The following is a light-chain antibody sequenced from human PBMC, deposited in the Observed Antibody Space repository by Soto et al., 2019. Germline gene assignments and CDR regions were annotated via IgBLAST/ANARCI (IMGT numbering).Light chain of an antibody. CDR2: ANN. J-gene: IGLJ2*01. V-gene: IGLV1-40*01. Sequence: QSVLTQPPSVSGAPGQRVTISCTGSRSNFGAGYDVHWYQQLPRAAPKLLMYANNNRPSGVPVRFSASKSGTSASLAITGLQADDEADYYCQTYDSGLNVVVFGGGTKLTVL. CDR1: RSNFGAGYD. CDR3: QTYDSGLNVVV.